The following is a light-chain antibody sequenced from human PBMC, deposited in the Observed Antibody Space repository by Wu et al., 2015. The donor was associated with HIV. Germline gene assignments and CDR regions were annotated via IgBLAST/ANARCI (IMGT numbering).Light chain of an antibody. CDR1: QSVSSY. J-gene: IGKJ2*01. Sequence: EIVLTQSPATLSLSPGERATLSCRASQSVSSYLAWYQQKPGQAPRLLIYDASNRATGIPARFSGSGSGTDFSLTIRRLEPEDFAVYYCQQYNSSPYNFGQGTKLEI. CDR3: QQYNSSPYN. V-gene: IGKV3-11*01. CDR2: DAS.